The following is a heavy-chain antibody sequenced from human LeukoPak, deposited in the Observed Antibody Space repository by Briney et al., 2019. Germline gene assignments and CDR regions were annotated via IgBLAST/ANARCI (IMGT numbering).Heavy chain of an antibody. CDR1: GYTFTGYY. J-gene: IGHJ4*02. V-gene: IGHV1-2*04. CDR2: INPNSGGT. Sequence: ASVKVSCKASGYTFTGYYMHWVRQAPGQGLEWMGWINPNSGGTNYAQKFQGWVTMTRDTSISTAYMELSSLRSEDTAVYYCARDYYEVDYWGQGTLVTVSS. CDR3: ARDYYEVDY. D-gene: IGHD3-22*01.